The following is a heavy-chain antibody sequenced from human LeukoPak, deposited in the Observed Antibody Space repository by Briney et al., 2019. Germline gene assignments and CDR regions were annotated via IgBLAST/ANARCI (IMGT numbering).Heavy chain of an antibody. Sequence: SETLSLACTVSGGSISSSSYYWGWIRQPPGKGLEWIGIIYYSGSTYYNPSLRSRLTISVDTSKNQFSLKLSSVTATDTAVYYCARRGYCSSTSCYEYWFDPWGQGTLVTVSS. CDR1: GGSISSSSYY. J-gene: IGHJ5*02. D-gene: IGHD2-2*01. CDR3: ARRGYCSSTSCYEYWFDP. V-gene: IGHV4-39*01. CDR2: IYYSGST.